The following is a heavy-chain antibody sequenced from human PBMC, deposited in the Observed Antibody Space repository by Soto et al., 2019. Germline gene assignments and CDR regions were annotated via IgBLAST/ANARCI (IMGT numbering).Heavy chain of an antibody. J-gene: IGHJ6*02. CDR1: GGSFSGYY. V-gene: IGHV4-34*01. D-gene: IGHD6-13*01. Sequence: SETLSLTCAVYGGSFSGYYWSWIRQPPGKGLEWIGEINHSGSTNYNPSPKSRVTISVDTSKNQFSLKLSSVTAADTAVYYCARSGSKSSSWYAPRGYYYGMDVWGQGTTVTVSS. CDR3: ARSGSKSSSWYAPRGYYYGMDV. CDR2: INHSGST.